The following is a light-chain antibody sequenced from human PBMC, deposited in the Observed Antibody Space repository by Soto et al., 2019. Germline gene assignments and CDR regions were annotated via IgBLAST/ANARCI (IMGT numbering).Light chain of an antibody. CDR2: AAS. CDR3: QQYDERPQSLS. V-gene: IGKV3-15*01. Sequence: EIVMTQSPATLSVSPGERATLSCRASQSVSTNLAWYQQKPGQAPRLLIYAASVRATGIPARFSGSGSGTEFTLTIRSRQSEDFAVYYCQQYDERPQSLSFGGGTKVEIK. CDR1: QSVSTN. J-gene: IGKJ4*01.